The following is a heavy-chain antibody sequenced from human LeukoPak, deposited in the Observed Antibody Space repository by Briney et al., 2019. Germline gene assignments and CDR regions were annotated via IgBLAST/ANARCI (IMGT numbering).Heavy chain of an antibody. CDR3: AREGSPDYGYGLDV. V-gene: IGHV3-33*01. Sequence: PGGSLRLSCAASGFSFSSYGMHCVRQAPGKGLEWVSIIWSNGNTKYYADSVKGRFSISRDSSKNTLYLQMNSLRAEDSAVYYCAREGSPDYGYGLDVWGQGTTVTVSS. CDR1: GFSFSSYG. CDR2: IWSNGNTK. J-gene: IGHJ6*02.